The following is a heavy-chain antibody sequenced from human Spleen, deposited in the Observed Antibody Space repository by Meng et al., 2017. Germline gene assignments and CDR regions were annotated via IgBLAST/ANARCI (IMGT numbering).Heavy chain of an antibody. CDR3: ATDQGLLMVYAISY. Sequence: GESLKISCAASGFTFDEYGMNWVRQVPGKGLEWVSRINWNGGSTGYTDSVKGRFTISRDNSKNTLYLQMNSLRAEDTAVYYCATDQGLLMVYAISYWGQGTLVTVSS. V-gene: IGHV3-20*04. D-gene: IGHD2-8*01. CDR2: INWNGGST. J-gene: IGHJ4*02. CDR1: GFTFDEYG.